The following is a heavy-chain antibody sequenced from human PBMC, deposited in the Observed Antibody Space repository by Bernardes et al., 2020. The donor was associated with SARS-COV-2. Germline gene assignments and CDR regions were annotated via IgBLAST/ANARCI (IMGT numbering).Heavy chain of an antibody. CDR1: GGTFSSYA. CDR3: ARSGWGSGVPYYYYYGMDV. J-gene: IGHJ6*02. D-gene: IGHD3-10*01. Sequence: SVKVSCKASGGTFSSYAISWVRQAPGQGLEWMGGIIPIFGTANYAQKFQGRVTITADESTSTAYMELSSLRSEDTAVYYCARSGWGSGVPYYYYYGMDVWGQGTTVTVSS. CDR2: IIPIFGTA. V-gene: IGHV1-69*13.